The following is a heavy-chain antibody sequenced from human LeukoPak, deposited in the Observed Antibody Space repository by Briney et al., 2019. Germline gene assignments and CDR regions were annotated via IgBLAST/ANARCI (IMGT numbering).Heavy chain of an antibody. CDR2: INHSGST. J-gene: IGHJ5*02. Sequence: SETLSLTCAVYGGSFIGFHWNWIRQPPGKGLEWIGDINHSGSTNYNPSLTSRVTISVDTSKNQFSLKLSSVTAADTAVYYCARVLAAAGNNWFDPWGQGTLVTVSS. CDR1: GGSFIGFH. V-gene: IGHV4-34*01. D-gene: IGHD6-13*01. CDR3: ARVLAAAGNNWFDP.